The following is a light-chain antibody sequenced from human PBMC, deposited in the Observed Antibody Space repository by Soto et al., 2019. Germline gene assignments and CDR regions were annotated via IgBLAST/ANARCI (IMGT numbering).Light chain of an antibody. CDR1: QSVSSSY. Sequence: EIVLTQSPGTLSLSPGERATLSCRASQSVSSSYLAWYQQKPGQAPRLLIYGASSRAPGIPGRFSGSGSGTDFPLTISRLEPEDFALYYCQQYCTSLITFGGGTKVEIK. J-gene: IGKJ4*01. CDR3: QQYCTSLIT. V-gene: IGKV3-20*01. CDR2: GAS.